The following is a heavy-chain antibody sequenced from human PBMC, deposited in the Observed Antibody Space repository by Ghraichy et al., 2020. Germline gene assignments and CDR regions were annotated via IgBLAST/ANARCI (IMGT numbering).Heavy chain of an antibody. D-gene: IGHD2-21*01. J-gene: IGHJ4*02. V-gene: IGHV3-23*01. CDR2: ISGAGGST. CDR1: GFTVSTFA. Sequence: GGSLRLSCAASGFTVSTFAMAWVRQTPEKGLEWVSSISGAGGSTYYADSVEGRFTISKDNSKHILYLEMNSLRVEDTAVYYCAKEPHQILFDCFEYWGQGPQVTVSS. CDR3: AKEPHQILFDCFEY.